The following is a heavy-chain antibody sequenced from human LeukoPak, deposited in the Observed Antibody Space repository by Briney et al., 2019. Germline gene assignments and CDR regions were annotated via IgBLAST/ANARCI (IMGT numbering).Heavy chain of an antibody. CDR2: ISYDGTNK. D-gene: IGHD6-13*01. CDR1: GFTFSSYG. V-gene: IGHV3-30*18. Sequence: GGSLRLSCAASGFTFSSYGMHWVRQAPGKGLEWVAVISYDGTNKYCADSVKGRFTISRDNSKNTLYLQMNSLRAEDTAVYYCANGPNLDRSSWYGPAFDYWGQGTLVTVSS. J-gene: IGHJ4*02. CDR3: ANGPNLDRSSWYGPAFDY.